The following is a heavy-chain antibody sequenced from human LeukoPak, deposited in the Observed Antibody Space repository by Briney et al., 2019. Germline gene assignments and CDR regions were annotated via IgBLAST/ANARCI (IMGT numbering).Heavy chain of an antibody. Sequence: GGSLRLSCAASGFTFSSHCMNWVRQAPGKGLEWVSGISPNGVTTYYADSVKGRFIISRDNSKGTVYLQMNSLRPEGTAVYYCAKDDAWLQYGNWGRGTLVTVSS. CDR1: GFTFSSHC. CDR3: AKDDAWLQYGN. J-gene: IGHJ4*02. CDR2: ISPNGVTT. D-gene: IGHD5-24*01. V-gene: IGHV3-23*01.